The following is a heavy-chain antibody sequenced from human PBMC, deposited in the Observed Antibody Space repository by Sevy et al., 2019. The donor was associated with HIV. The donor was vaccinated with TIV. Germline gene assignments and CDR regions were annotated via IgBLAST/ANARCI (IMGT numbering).Heavy chain of an antibody. CDR1: NESFTGYY. CDR2: ISHSGTT. V-gene: IGHV4-34*01. CDR3: AKSNWRGAGPYRRTHPP. Sequence: SETLSLTCRAYNESFTGYYWGWIRQPPQKGLEWIGEISHSGTTTYNPSLKGRVSISLDRSKNQFSLELTSMTAADTAVYYCAKSNWRGAGPYRRTHPPWGQGTLVTVSS. J-gene: IGHJ5*02. D-gene: IGHD3-3*01.